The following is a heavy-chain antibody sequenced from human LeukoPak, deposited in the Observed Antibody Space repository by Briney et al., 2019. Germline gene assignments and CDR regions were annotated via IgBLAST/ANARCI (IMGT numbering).Heavy chain of an antibody. Sequence: GSLRLSCAASGFTLSSYAMSWVRQPPGKGLEWIGYIYYSGSTNYNPSLKSRVTISVDTSKNQFSLKLSSVTAADTAVYYCARARHIVGAHNYYCMDVWGKGTTVTVSS. D-gene: IGHD1-26*01. CDR3: ARARHIVGAHNYYCMDV. CDR2: IYYSGST. J-gene: IGHJ6*03. CDR1: GFTLSSYA. V-gene: IGHV4-59*01.